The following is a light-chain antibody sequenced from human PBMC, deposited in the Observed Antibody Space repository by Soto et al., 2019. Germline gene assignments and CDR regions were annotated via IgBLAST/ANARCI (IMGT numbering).Light chain of an antibody. CDR1: KSISNF. Sequence: DIQMAQSPSSLSASVGDRVTITCRASKSISNFLNWYQQKPGKAPKLLIYGASTLQSGVPSRFSGSGSGTDFTLTVSNLQAEDLATYYCPQSFSTPRSTFGQGTRLDIK. V-gene: IGKV1-39*01. CDR3: PQSFSTPRST. J-gene: IGKJ5*01. CDR2: GAS.